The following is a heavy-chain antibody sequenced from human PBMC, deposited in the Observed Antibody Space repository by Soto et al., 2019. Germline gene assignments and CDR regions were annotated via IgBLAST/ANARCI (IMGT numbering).Heavy chain of an antibody. Sequence: QVQLVESGGGVVQPGRSLSLSCAASGFTFSSYGMHWVRQAPGKGLEWVAVIWFKGRNKYYADSVKGRFTSTRDHSKDTPYMQVGRLSAEDSAVYYCARAKGASRYYFGLDVWRQGTKVTVSS. CDR1: GFTFSSYG. CDR3: ARAKGASRYYFGLDV. D-gene: IGHD2-2*01. CDR2: IWFKGRNK. J-gene: IGHJ6*02. V-gene: IGHV3-33*01.